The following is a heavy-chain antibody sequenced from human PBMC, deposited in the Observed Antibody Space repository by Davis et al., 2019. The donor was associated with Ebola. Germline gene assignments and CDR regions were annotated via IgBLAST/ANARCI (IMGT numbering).Heavy chain of an antibody. D-gene: IGHD2-15*01. CDR2: INHSGST. J-gene: IGHJ4*02. CDR3: ARWAGYCSGGSCWSVGGFDF. V-gene: IGHV4-34*01. CDR1: GGSFSGYY. Sequence: SETLSLTCAVYGGSFSGYYWSWIRQPPGKGLEWIGEINHSGSTNYNPSLKSRVTISVDTSKNQFSLKLSSVTAADTAVYYCARWAGYCSGGSCWSVGGFDFWGQGTLVTVSS.